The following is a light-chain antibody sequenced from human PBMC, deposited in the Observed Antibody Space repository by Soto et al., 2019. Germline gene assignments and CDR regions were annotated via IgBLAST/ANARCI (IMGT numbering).Light chain of an antibody. CDR2: TSS. CDR3: QQASSFPLT. CDR1: QGISSL. J-gene: IGKJ4*01. Sequence: DIQMTQSPSSVSASAGDRVTITCRASQGISSLLAWYQQKPGKAPNLLIHTSSSWPSGVPARFSGSRSGTDFTLTISSLQPEDFATYYCQQASSFPLTFGGGTKVEIK. V-gene: IGKV1-12*01.